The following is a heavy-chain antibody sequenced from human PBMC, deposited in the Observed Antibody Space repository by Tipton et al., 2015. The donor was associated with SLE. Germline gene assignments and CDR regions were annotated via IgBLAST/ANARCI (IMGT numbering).Heavy chain of an antibody. D-gene: IGHD3-16*01. CDR3: ARQGGLGANY. CDR1: GGSISSSSYY. Sequence: GLVKPSETLSLTCTVSGGSISSSSYYWGWIRQPPGKGLEWIGSIYYSGSTYYNPSLKSRVTISVDTSKNQFSLKLSSVTAADTAVYYCARQGGLGANYWGQGTLVTVSS. CDR2: IYYSGST. J-gene: IGHJ4*02. V-gene: IGHV4-39*01.